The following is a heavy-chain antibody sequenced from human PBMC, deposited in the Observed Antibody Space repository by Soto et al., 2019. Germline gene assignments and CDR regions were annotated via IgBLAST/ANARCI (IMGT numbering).Heavy chain of an antibody. Sequence: SETLSRTCAVSGGWISSGDYSWSWIRHPPGKGLDWIGYIYHSGSTYYNPSLKSRVTISVDRSKNQFSLKLSSVTAADTAVYYCARGPGCTNGVCTPYYYHGMDVWGQGTTLTASS. J-gene: IGHJ6*02. CDR3: ARGPGCTNGVCTPYYYHGMDV. D-gene: IGHD2-8*01. CDR2: IYHSGST. CDR1: GGWISSGDYS. V-gene: IGHV4-30-2*01.